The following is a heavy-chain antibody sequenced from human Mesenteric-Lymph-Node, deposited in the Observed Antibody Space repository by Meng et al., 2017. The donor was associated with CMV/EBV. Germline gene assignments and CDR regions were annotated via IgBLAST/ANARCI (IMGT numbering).Heavy chain of an antibody. Sequence: QPHQDGPRMVNVAQSLSVTCTSAGDSISSNNAAWNWIRQSPSRGLEWLGRTYYRSESYNDYAVSVKSRISVNLDTSKNQLSLHLNFVTPEDTAVYYCAYFGDLPPLWWGQGTLVTVSS. CDR2: TYYRSESYN. CDR1: GDSISSNNAA. D-gene: IGHD3-16*01. J-gene: IGHJ4*02. CDR3: AYFGDLPPLW. V-gene: IGHV6-1*01.